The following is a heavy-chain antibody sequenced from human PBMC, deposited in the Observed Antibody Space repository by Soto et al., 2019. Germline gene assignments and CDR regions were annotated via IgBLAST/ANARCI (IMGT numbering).Heavy chain of an antibody. CDR1: GFTFSSYG. CDR3: ASVSGFGEPHCMDV. V-gene: IGHV3-33*01. D-gene: IGHD3-10*01. CDR2: IWYDGSNK. J-gene: IGHJ6*02. Sequence: GGSLRLSCAASGFTFSSYGMHWVRQAPGKGLEWVAVIWYDGSNKYYADSVKGRFTISRDNSKNTLYLQMNSLRAEDTGAYCCASVSGFGEPHCMDVWGQGTTVTVSS.